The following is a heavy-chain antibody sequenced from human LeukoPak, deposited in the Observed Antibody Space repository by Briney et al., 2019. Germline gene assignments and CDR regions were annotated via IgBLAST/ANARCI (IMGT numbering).Heavy chain of an antibody. CDR1: GGSFSGYY. CDR3: ARGPDPGKVGAAIYYYYGMDV. V-gene: IGHV4-34*01. D-gene: IGHD1-26*01. Sequence: SETLSLTCAVYGGSFSGYYWSWIRQPPGKGLEWIGEINYSGSTNYNPSLKSRGTISVDTSKNQFSLKLSSVTAADTAVYYCARGPDPGKVGAAIYYYYGMDVWGQGTTVTVSS. J-gene: IGHJ6*02. CDR2: INYSGST.